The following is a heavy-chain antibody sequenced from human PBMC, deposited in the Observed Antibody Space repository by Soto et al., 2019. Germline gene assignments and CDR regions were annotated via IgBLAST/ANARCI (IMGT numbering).Heavy chain of an antibody. D-gene: IGHD2-21*01. CDR1: GYTFTSYA. V-gene: IGHV1-3*01. CDR3: ARPIPRRDFDT. Sequence: QVQLVQSGAEVKKPGASVKVSCKASGYTFTSYAMHWVRQAPGQRLEWMGWINAGNGNTKYSQKFQGRVTITRDTSATAAYMGLRSMRSEDTAVYYCARPIPRRDFDTWRQGTMVTVSS. J-gene: IGHJ3*02. CDR2: INAGNGNT.